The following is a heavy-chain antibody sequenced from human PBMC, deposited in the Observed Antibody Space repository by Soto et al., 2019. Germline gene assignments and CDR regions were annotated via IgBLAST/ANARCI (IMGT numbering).Heavy chain of an antibody. CDR2: ISSSSSTI. D-gene: IGHD2-15*01. J-gene: IGHJ6*02. Sequence: EVQLVESGGGLVQPGGSLRLSCAASGFTFSSYSMNWVRQAPGKGLEWVSYISSSSSTIYYADSVKGRFTISRDNAKNSLYLQMNSLRDEDTAVYYCSRELGMIAAYGMDVWGQGTTVTVSS. CDR3: SRELGMIAAYGMDV. V-gene: IGHV3-48*02. CDR1: GFTFSSYS.